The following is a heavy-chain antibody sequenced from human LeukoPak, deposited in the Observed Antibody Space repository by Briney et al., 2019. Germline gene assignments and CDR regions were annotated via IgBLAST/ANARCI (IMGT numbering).Heavy chain of an antibody. D-gene: IGHD4-23*01. CDR3: AREGRDYGGNPFDD. Sequence: PGGSLRLSCAASGFTFSSHWMHWVRQAPGKGLVWVSRINDDGSSTNYADSVKGRFTISRDNAKNTLYLQMNSLRAEDAAVYYGAREGRDYGGNPFDDGGQGILVTVSS. J-gene: IGHJ4*02. CDR1: GFTFSSHW. CDR2: INDDGSST. V-gene: IGHV3-74*01.